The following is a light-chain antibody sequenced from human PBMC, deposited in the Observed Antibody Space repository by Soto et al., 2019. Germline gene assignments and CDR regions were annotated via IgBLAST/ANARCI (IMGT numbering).Light chain of an antibody. CDR1: QRISSK. CDR3: QQYNTWPRT. J-gene: IGKJ2*01. V-gene: IGKV3-15*01. CDR2: GAS. Sequence: EIVMTQYPATLSVSPGERATLSCRASQRISSKFAWYQQKPGQAPRLLIHGASTTATGIPPRFSGSGSGTEFTLTISSLQPEDFAVYYCQQYNTWPRTFGQGTKLEIK.